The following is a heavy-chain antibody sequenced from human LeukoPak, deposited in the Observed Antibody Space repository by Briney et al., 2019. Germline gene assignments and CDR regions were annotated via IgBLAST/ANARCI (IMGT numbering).Heavy chain of an antibody. Sequence: GGSLRLSCGASGFTFSTYGMSWVRQAPGKGLEWVSAISSSGGNTYYADSVKGRFTISRDNSKNTLYLQMNSLRAEDTAVYYCAKGQSRTGYRPKDFDYWGQGTLVTVSS. CDR3: AKGQSRTGYRPKDFDY. V-gene: IGHV3-23*01. D-gene: IGHD3/OR15-3a*01. J-gene: IGHJ4*02. CDR2: ISSSGGNT. CDR1: GFTFSTYG.